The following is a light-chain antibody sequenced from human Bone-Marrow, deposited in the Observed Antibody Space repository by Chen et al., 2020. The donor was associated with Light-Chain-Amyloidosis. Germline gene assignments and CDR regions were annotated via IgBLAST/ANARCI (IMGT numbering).Light chain of an antibody. V-gene: IGKV1-5*03. CDR2: KTS. CDR1: QTINGW. Sequence: DVQMTQSHSTLTASVGDRITITCRPSQTINGWFAWYQQKPGKVPKVLIYKTSTLETGVPSRFTGSGSGTEFTLTITSLQPDDFARYYCLQYYSFWTFGQGTKLEIK. CDR3: LQYYSFWT. J-gene: IGKJ1*01.